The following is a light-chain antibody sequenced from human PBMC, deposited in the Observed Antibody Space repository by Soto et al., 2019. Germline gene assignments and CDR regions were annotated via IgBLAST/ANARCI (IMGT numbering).Light chain of an antibody. CDR3: QQYKSYSET. Sequence: DIQTTQSPSPLPASVGDRVTITCRASQSINGWLAWYQQKPGKAPKLLIYKASGLESGVPSRFSGSGSGTEFTLTISSLQPDDFATYYCQQYKSYSETFGQGTKVDIK. V-gene: IGKV1-5*03. CDR1: QSINGW. CDR2: KAS. J-gene: IGKJ1*01.